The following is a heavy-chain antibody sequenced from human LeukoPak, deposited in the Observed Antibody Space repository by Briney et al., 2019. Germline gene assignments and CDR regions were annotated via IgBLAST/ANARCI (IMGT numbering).Heavy chain of an antibody. CDR2: ISHSGST. CDR3: ARGLYSSYGGMDV. Sequence: PSETLSLTCAVYGGSFSGYYWSWIRQPPGKGLEWIGEISHSGSTNYNPSLKSRVTISVDTSKNQFSLKLSSVTAADTAVYYCARGLYSSYGGMDVWGQGTTVTVSS. CDR1: GGSFSGYY. D-gene: IGHD6-6*01. V-gene: IGHV4-34*01. J-gene: IGHJ6*02.